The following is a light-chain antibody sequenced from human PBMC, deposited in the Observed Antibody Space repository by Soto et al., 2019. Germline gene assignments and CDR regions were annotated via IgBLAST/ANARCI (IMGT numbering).Light chain of an antibody. CDR3: QQYGSSPLT. Sequence: IELTQSPGTLSLSPGERATLSCSASQSVSSSYLAWYQQKPGQAPRLLIYGASSRATGIPDRFSGSGSGTDFTLTISRLEPEDFAVYYCQQYGSSPLTFGGGTKVDIK. CDR1: QSVSSSY. V-gene: IGKV3-20*01. CDR2: GAS. J-gene: IGKJ4*01.